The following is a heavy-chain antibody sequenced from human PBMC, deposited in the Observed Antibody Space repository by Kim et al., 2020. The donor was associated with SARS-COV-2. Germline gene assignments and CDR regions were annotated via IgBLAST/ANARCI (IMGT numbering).Heavy chain of an antibody. V-gene: IGHV1-24*01. D-gene: IGHD1-26*01. CDR3: ATSYSGSYEGGMDY. J-gene: IGHJ4*02. Sequence: AQKFQGRVTMTEDTSTDTAYMELSSLRSEDTAVYYCATSYSGSYEGGMDYWGQGTLVTVSS.